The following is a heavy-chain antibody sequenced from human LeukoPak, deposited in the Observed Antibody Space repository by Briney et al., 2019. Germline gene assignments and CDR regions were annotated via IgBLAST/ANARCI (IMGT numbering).Heavy chain of an antibody. D-gene: IGHD3-16*01. CDR2: ISGSKSPI. Sequence: GGSLRLSCAASGFTLSRYNINWVRQAPGKGLEWLSYISGSKSPINYADSVKGRFTISRDNAKNSLYPQMNRLRAEDTAVYYCARGGVLKSVDYWGQGTLVAVSS. J-gene: IGHJ4*02. V-gene: IGHV3-48*01. CDR1: GFTLSRYN. CDR3: ARGGVLKSVDY.